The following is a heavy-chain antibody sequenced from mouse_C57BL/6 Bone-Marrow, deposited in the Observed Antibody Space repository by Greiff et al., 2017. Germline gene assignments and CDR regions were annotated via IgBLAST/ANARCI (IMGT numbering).Heavy chain of an antibody. CDR3: AITGTAWFAY. CDR1: GFSFTSYA. CDR2: ICPGGGT. D-gene: IGHD4-1*01. J-gene: IGHJ3*01. Sequence: VQVVESGPGLVAPSPCLSISCTVSGFSFTSYAISWVRQPPGKGLEWLGVICPGGGTNYNSALKSRLSISKDNSKSQVFLKMNSLQTDDTARYYCAITGTAWFAYWGQWTLVTVSA. V-gene: IGHV2-9-1*01.